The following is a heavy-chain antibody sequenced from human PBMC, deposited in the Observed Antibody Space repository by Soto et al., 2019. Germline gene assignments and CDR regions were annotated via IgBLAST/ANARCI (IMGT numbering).Heavy chain of an antibody. V-gene: IGHV4-61*01. CDR2: IYYSGST. D-gene: IGHD6-25*01. CDR1: GGSVSSGSYY. Sequence: LPETLSLTCTVSGGSVSSGSYYWSWIRQPPGKGLEWIGYIYYSGSTNYNPSLKSRVTISVDTSKNQFSLKLSSVTAADTAVYYCARVARPYYFDYWGQGTLVTVSS. CDR3: ARVARPYYFDY. J-gene: IGHJ4*02.